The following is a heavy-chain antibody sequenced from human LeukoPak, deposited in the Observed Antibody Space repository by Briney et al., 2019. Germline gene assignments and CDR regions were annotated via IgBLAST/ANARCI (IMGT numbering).Heavy chain of an antibody. CDR2: IYTSGST. V-gene: IGHV4-61*02. J-gene: IGHJ5*02. CDR1: GGSISGGTYY. D-gene: IGHD3-3*01. CDR3: ARNLDFWSGYRFDP. Sequence: PSETLSLTCTVSGGSISGGTYYWSWIRQPAGKGLEWIGRIYTSGSTNYNPSLKSRVTISVDTSKNQFSLKLSSVTAADTAVYYCARNLDFWSGYRFDPWGQGTLVTVSS.